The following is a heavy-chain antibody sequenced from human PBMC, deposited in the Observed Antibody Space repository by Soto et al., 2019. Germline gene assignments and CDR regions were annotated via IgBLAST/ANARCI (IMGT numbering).Heavy chain of an antibody. Sequence: PSETLSLTCTVSGGSISCGDCYWSWIRQPPGKGLEWIGYLYYRGSTYYNPSLKSRVTISVDTSKNQFSLKLSSVTAADTAVYYCARDRYFDWLSGGYYCYGMDVWGQGTTVTVSS. V-gene: IGHV4-30-4*01. CDR1: GGSISCGDCY. D-gene: IGHD3-9*01. J-gene: IGHJ6*02. CDR2: LYYRGST. CDR3: ARDRYFDWLSGGYYCYGMDV.